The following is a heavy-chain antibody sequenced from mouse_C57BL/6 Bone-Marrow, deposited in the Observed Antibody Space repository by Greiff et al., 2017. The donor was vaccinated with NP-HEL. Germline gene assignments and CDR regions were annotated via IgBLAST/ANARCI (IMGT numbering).Heavy chain of an antibody. D-gene: IGHD1-1*01. CDR2: IYLGDGDT. CDR1: GYAFSSSW. J-gene: IGHJ4*01. CDR3: ARRTTVVPYAMDY. V-gene: IGHV1-82*01. Sequence: QVQLQQSGPELVKPGASVKISCKASGYAFSSSWMNWVNQRPGKGLEWIGRIYLGDGDTNYNGKFTGKATLTADKSSSTAYMQLSSMTSEDSAVYFCARRTTVVPYAMDYGGQGTSVTVSS.